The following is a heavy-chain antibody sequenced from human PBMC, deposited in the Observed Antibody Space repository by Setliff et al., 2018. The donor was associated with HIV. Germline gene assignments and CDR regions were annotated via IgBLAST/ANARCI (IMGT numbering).Heavy chain of an antibody. Sequence: ASVKVSCKPSEYSFTDHYIHWIRQAPGQGLEWMGRINPNSGGTDYAQKFLGRVTMTSDTSISTAYMELSSLRSDDTAVYYCARDPYYYDSSGYNFDYWGQGTLVTVSS. CDR2: INPNSGGT. V-gene: IGHV1-2*06. J-gene: IGHJ4*02. CDR1: EYSFTDHY. D-gene: IGHD3-22*01. CDR3: ARDPYYYDSSGYNFDY.